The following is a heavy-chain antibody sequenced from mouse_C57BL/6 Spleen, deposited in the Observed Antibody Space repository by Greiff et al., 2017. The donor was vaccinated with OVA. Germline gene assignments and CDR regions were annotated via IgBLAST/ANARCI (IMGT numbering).Heavy chain of an antibody. D-gene: IGHD1-1*01. CDR2: LWRGGST. V-gene: IGHV2-5*01. J-gene: IGHJ1*03. CDR3: AKGCSSSCWYVDV. Sequence: VQLQQSGPGLVQPSQSLSITCTVSGFSLTSYGVHWVRQSPGKGLEWLGVLWRGGSTDYNAAFMSRLRITKDNAKSQVFCRVNRLQANDTAIYNGAKGCSSSCWYVDVWGTGTTVTVSS. CDR1: GFSLTSYG.